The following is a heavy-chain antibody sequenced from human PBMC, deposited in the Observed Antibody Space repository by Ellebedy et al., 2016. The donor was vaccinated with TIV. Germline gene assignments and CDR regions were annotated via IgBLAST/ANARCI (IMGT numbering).Heavy chain of an antibody. CDR3: ARDTTGYSHFDY. V-gene: IGHV4-34*01. D-gene: IGHD3-22*01. J-gene: IGHJ4*02. CDR1: GGSFSGYY. Sequence: SETLSLXXAVYGGSFSGYYWSWIRQPPGKGLEWIGEINHSGSTNYNPSLKSRVTISVDTSKNQFSLKLSSVTAADTAVYYCARDTTGYSHFDYWGQGTLVTVSS. CDR2: INHSGST.